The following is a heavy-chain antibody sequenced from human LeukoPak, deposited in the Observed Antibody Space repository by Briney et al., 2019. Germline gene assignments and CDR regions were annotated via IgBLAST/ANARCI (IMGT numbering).Heavy chain of an antibody. D-gene: IGHD2-15*01. J-gene: IGHJ4*02. CDR2: ISSSGSTI. Sequence: TGGSLRLSCAASGFTFSSYSMNWVRQAPGKGLEWVSYISSSGSTIYYADSVKGRFTISRDNAKNSLYLQMNSLRAEDTAVYYCARAAYCSGGSCSYFDYWGQGTLVTVSS. V-gene: IGHV3-48*04. CDR3: ARAAYCSGGSCSYFDY. CDR1: GFTFSSYS.